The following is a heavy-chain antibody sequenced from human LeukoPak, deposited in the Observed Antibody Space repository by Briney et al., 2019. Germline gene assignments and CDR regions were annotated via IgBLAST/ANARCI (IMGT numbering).Heavy chain of an antibody. V-gene: IGHV1-8*02. Sequence: GASVKVSCKASGYTLTGFYIHWVRQVPGQGLEWMGWMNPNSGNTGYAQKFQGRVTMTRNTSISTAYMELSSLRSEDTAVYYCARGLVRSHWGQGTLVTVSS. CDR3: ARGLVRSH. J-gene: IGHJ4*02. CDR1: GYTLTGFY. CDR2: MNPNSGNT. D-gene: IGHD2-2*01.